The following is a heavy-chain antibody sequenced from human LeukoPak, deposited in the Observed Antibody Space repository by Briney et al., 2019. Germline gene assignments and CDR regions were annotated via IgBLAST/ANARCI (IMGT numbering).Heavy chain of an antibody. Sequence: GGPLRLSCAASGFTFSSYSMNWVRQAPGKGLEWVSYISSSSSTIYYADSVKGRFTIFRDNAKNSLYLQMNSLRAEDTAVYYCARTHYYDRPCWGQGTLVTVSS. CDR1: GFTFSSYS. CDR3: ARTHYYDRPC. J-gene: IGHJ4*02. V-gene: IGHV3-48*04. D-gene: IGHD3-22*01. CDR2: ISSSSSTI.